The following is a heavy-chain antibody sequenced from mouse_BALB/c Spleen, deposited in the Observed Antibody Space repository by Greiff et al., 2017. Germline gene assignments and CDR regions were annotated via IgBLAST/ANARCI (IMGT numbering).Heavy chain of an antibody. D-gene: IGHD1-1*01. CDR2: IYPGNSDT. J-gene: IGHJ1*01. CDR1: GYSFTSYW. CDR3: TRSLDYGSSPCWYFDV. Sequence: VQLQQSGTVLARPGASVKMSCKASGYSFTSYWMHWVKQRPGQGLEWIGAIYPGNSDTSYNQKFKGKAKLTAVTSASTAYMELSSLTNEDSAVYYCTRSLDYGSSPCWYFDVWGAGTTVTVSS. V-gene: IGHV1-5*01.